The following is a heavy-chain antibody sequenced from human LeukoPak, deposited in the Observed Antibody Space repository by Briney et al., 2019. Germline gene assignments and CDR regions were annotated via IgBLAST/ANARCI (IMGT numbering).Heavy chain of an antibody. V-gene: IGHV4-34*01. Sequence: PSETLSLTCAVYGGSFSGYYWSWIRQPPGKGLEWIGEINHSGSTNYNPSLKSRVTISVDTSKNQFSLKLSSVTAADTAVYYCARETYYDFWSGQKGFDYWGQGTLVTVSS. CDR2: INHSGST. CDR3: ARETYYDFWSGQKGFDY. D-gene: IGHD3-3*01. J-gene: IGHJ4*02. CDR1: GGSFSGYY.